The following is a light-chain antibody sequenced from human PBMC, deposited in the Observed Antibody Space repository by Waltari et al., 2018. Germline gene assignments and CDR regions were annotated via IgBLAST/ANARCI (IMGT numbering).Light chain of an antibody. V-gene: IGKV1-39*01. CDR3: QQSYSTAIT. J-gene: IGKJ5*01. CDR2: AAS. Sequence: DIQMTHSPSSMSASVGDSATITCLASQSISSYLTWYQQKPGKAPKLLIYAASSLQSGVPSRFSGSGSGTDFTLTISSLQPEDFATYYCQQSYSTAITFGQGTRLEIK. CDR1: QSISSY.